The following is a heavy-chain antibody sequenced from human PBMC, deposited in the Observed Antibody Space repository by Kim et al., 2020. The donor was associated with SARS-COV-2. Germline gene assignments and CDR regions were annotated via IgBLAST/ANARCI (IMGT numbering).Heavy chain of an antibody. J-gene: IGHJ4*02. CDR2: ISSSSSYI. D-gene: IGHD6-6*01. Sequence: GGSLRLSCAASGFTFSSYSMNWVRQAPGKGLEWVSSISSSSSYIYYADSVKGRFTISRDNAKNSLYLQMNSLRAEDTAVYYCARVCVYGSSSPGYWGQGTLVTVSS. CDR3: ARVCVYGSSSPGY. V-gene: IGHV3-21*01. CDR1: GFTFSSYS.